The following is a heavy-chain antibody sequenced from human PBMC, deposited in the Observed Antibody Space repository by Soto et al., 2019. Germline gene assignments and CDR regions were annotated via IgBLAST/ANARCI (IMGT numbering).Heavy chain of an antibody. V-gene: IGHV4-39*01. CDR1: GGSISSSSYY. CDR3: ARHAFGGVIVIPQTYNWFDP. Sequence: SETLSLTCTVSGGSISSSSYYWGWIRQPPGKGLEWIGSIYYSGSTYYNPSLKSRVTISVDTSKNQFSLKLSSVTAADTAVYYCARHAFGGVIVIPQTYNWFDPWGQGTLVT. CDR2: IYYSGST. J-gene: IGHJ5*02. D-gene: IGHD3-16*02.